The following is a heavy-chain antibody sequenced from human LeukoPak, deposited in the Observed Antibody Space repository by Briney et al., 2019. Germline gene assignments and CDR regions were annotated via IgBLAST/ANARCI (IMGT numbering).Heavy chain of an antibody. CDR1: GYTFTGYY. CDR3: ARALRIVVVPAAIGY. D-gene: IGHD2-2*02. CDR2: INPNSCGT. Sequence: APVKVSCKASGYTFTGYYMHWVRQAPGQGLEWMGWINPNSCGTNYAQKFQGRVTMTRDTSISTAYVELSRLRSDDTAVYYCARALRIVVVPAAIGYWGQGTLVTVSS. J-gene: IGHJ4*02. V-gene: IGHV1-2*02.